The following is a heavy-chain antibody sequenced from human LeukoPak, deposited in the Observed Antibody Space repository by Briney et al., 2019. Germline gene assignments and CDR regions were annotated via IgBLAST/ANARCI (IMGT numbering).Heavy chain of an antibody. V-gene: IGHV3-64D*06. CDR3: VKENPCTGTACYPYYFDY. CDR1: GFTFSTYA. D-gene: IGHD2-8*02. J-gene: IGHJ4*02. CDR2: MRNDGGST. Sequence: GGSLRLSCSASGFTFSTYAMHWVRQAPGKGLEYVSAMRNDGGSTYHADSVKGRFTISRDNSKNTLYLQMSSLRVEDTAVYYCVKENPCTGTACYPYYFDYWGQGTLVTVSS.